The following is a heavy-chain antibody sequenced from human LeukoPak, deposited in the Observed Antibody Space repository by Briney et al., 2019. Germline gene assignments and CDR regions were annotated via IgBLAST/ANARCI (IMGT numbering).Heavy chain of an antibody. CDR2: IYYSGST. V-gene: IGHV4-30-4*01. Sequence: SETLSLTCTVSGGPISSGDYYWSWIRQPPGKGLEWIGYIYYSGSTYYNPSLKSRVTISVDTSKNQFSLKLSSVTAADTAVYYCAREGPCTNGVCPHFGAFDIWGQGTMVTVSS. J-gene: IGHJ3*02. CDR3: AREGPCTNGVCPHFGAFDI. D-gene: IGHD2-8*01. CDR1: GGPISSGDYY.